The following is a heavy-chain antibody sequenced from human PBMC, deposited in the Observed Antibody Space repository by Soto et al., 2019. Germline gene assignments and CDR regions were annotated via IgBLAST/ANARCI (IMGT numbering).Heavy chain of an antibody. J-gene: IGHJ4*02. D-gene: IGHD2-15*01. CDR2: INSDGSST. V-gene: IGHV3-74*01. CDR3: ARSRLVVPAATRVDY. CDR1: GFTFSSYW. Sequence: EVQLVESGGGLVQPGGSLRLSCAASGFTFSSYWMHWVRQAPGKGLEWVSRINSDGSSTSYADSVKGRFTISRDNAKNTVYLQMNSRRAEDTSVYYCARSRLVVPAATRVDYWGQGTLVTVSS.